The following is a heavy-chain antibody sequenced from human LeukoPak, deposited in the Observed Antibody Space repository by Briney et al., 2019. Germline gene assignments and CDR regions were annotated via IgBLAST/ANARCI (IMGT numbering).Heavy chain of an antibody. Sequence: SETLSLTCTVSGGSISSGDYYWSWIRQPPGKGLEWIGYIYYSGSTYYNPSLKSRVTISVDTSKNQFSLKLSSVTAADTAVYYCARGGDSSGYLQPLFDYWGQGTLVTVSS. CDR2: IYYSGST. J-gene: IGHJ4*02. V-gene: IGHV4-30-4*01. CDR3: ARGGDSSGYLQPLFDY. CDR1: GGSISSGDYY. D-gene: IGHD3-22*01.